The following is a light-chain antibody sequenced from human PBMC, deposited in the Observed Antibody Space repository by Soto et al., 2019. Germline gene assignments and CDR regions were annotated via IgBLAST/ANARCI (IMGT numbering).Light chain of an antibody. Sequence: EIVMTQSPATLSVSPGERATLSCRASQSVNSNLAWYQQKPGQAPRLLISGASTRATGVPARFSGSGSGTEFTLTISSLQSEDFAVYFCQQYNNWTTFGQGTKVEIK. CDR2: GAS. CDR1: QSVNSN. J-gene: IGKJ1*01. V-gene: IGKV3-15*01. CDR3: QQYNNWTT.